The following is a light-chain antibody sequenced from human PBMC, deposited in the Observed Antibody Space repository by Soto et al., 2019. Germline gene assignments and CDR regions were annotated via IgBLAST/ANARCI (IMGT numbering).Light chain of an antibody. CDR3: SSYTSSSTLV. CDR2: EVS. Sequence: QSALTQPASVSGSPGQSITISCTGTSSDVGGYNYVSWYQQHPGKAPKLMIYEVSNRPSGVSNRFSGSKSGNTASLTISGLQAEDEADYYCSSYTSSSTLVFGTGTKRTV. CDR1: SSDVGGYNY. V-gene: IGLV2-14*01. J-gene: IGLJ1*01.